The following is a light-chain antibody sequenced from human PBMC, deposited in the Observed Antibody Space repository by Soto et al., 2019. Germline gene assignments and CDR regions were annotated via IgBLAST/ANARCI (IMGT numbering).Light chain of an antibody. CDR3: SSYTSSSTYVV. V-gene: IGLV2-14*01. J-gene: IGLJ2*01. CDR2: DVS. Sequence: QSALTQPASVSGSPGQSITISCSGTSSDVGGYNYVSWYHQHPGKAPKLMIYDVSKRPSGVSNRFSGSKSGNTASLTISGLHAEDEAGYYCSSYTSSSTYVVFGGGTKVTVL. CDR1: SSDVGGYNY.